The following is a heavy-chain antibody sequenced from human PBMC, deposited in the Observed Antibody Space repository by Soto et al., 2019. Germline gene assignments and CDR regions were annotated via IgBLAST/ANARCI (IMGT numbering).Heavy chain of an antibody. D-gene: IGHD2-15*01. CDR3: AREYGYCSGGSGYHYFDY. CDR2: IIPIFGTA. CDR1: GGTFSSYA. V-gene: IGHV1-69*13. Sequence: SVKVSCKASGGTFSSYAISWVRQAPGQGLEWMGGIIPIFGTANYAQKFQGRVTITADESTSTAYMELSSLRSEDTAVYYCAREYGYCSGGSGYHYFDYWGQGTLVNVSS. J-gene: IGHJ4*02.